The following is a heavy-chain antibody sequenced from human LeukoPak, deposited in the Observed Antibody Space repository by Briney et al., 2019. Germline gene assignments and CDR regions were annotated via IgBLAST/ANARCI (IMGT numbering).Heavy chain of an antibody. CDR2: IYYSGST. J-gene: IGHJ4*02. CDR1: GGSISSYY. Sequence: SETLSLTCTVSGGSISSYYWSRIRQPPGKGLEWIGYIYYSGSTNYNPSLKSRVTISVDTSKNQFSLKLSSVTAADTAVYYCARTSGYGSGTALGYWGQGTLVTVSS. CDR3: ARTSGYGSGTALGY. D-gene: IGHD3-10*01. V-gene: IGHV4-59*01.